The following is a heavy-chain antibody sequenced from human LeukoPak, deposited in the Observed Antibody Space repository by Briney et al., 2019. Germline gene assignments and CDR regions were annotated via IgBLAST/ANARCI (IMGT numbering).Heavy chain of an antibody. V-gene: IGHV1-69*05. CDR2: IIPIFGTA. CDR1: GYTFTSYG. D-gene: IGHD5-12*01. J-gene: IGHJ4*02. CDR3: ASSAYSGYGLVY. Sequence: ASVKVSCKASGYTFTSYGISWVRQAPGQGLEWMGGIIPIFGTANYAQKFRGRVTITTDESTSTAYMELSSLRSEDTAVYYCASSAYSGYGLVYWGQGTLVTVSS.